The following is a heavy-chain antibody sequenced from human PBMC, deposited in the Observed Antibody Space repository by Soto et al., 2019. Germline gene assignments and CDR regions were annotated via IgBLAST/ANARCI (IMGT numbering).Heavy chain of an antibody. Sequence: EVQLVESGGGLVQPGGSLRLSCAASGFTFSSYEMNWVRQAPGKGLEWVSYISSSGSTIYYADSVKGRFTISRDNAKNSLYLQMSSLRAEDTAVYYCARGGGVSLFDYWGQGTLVTVSS. CDR1: GFTFSSYE. V-gene: IGHV3-48*03. CDR2: ISSSGSTI. CDR3: ARGGGVSLFDY. J-gene: IGHJ4*02. D-gene: IGHD3-10*01.